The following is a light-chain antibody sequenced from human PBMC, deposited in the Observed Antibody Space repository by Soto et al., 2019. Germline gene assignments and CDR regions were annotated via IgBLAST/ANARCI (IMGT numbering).Light chain of an antibody. CDR2: DVF. Sequence: QSALTQPRSVSGSPGHSVTISCFGTSSDIGSYNAVSWYQQHPGKAPKLIIFDVFERPSGVPDRFSGSKSGNSASLTISGLQAEEESDYYCSSFAPSYRVIFGGGTKLTVL. J-gene: IGLJ2*01. CDR1: SSDIGSYNA. CDR3: SSFAPSYRVI. V-gene: IGLV2-11*01.